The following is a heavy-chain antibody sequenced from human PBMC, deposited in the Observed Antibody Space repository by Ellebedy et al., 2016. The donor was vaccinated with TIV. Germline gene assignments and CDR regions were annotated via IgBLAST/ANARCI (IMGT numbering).Heavy chain of an antibody. D-gene: IGHD2-2*01. CDR3: TRQTDSCHDY. CDR1: GFTFSDSH. Sequence: GESLKISXVASGFTFSDSHMHWVRQASGKGLEWIGHIRRKTDNFATAYAASVKGRFTISRDDSRNTAYLQTNSLRSEDTAVYYCTRQTDSCHDYWGQGTLVTVSS. CDR2: IRRKTDNFAT. V-gene: IGHV3-73*01. J-gene: IGHJ4*02.